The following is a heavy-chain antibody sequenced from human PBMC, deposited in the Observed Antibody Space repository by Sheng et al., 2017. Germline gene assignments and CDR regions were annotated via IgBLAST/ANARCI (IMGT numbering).Heavy chain of an antibody. CDR1: GGSISSYY. CDR2: IYYSGST. Sequence: QVQLQESGPGLVKPSETLSLTCTVSGGSISSYYWSWIRQPPGKGLEWIGYIYYSGSTNYNPSLKSRVTISVDTSKNQFSLKLSSVTAADTAVYYCARVPIPYYRYWGYYYGMDVWGQGTTVTVSS. V-gene: IGHV4-59*01. CDR3: ARVPIPYYRYWGYYYGMDV. D-gene: IGHD3-10*01. J-gene: IGHJ6*02.